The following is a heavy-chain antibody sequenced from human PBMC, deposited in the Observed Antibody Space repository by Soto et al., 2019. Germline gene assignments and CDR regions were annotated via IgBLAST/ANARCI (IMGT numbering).Heavy chain of an antibody. D-gene: IGHD4-17*01. V-gene: IGHV3-11*06. J-gene: IGHJ6*02. Sequence: VGSRILSCAASGFTFRDYYMSWIRKAPGKGLEWVSYISSSSSYTNYADSVKGRFTISRDNAKNSLYLQMNSLRAEDTAVYYCARVQAPHGDYYYYYGMDVWGQGTTVTVSS. CDR2: ISSSSSYT. CDR1: GFTFRDYY. CDR3: ARVQAPHGDYYYYYGMDV.